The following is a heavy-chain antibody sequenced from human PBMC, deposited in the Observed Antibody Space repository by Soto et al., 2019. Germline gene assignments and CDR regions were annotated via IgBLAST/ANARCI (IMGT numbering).Heavy chain of an antibody. CDR3: AKLAYDASDSTNPHFDY. D-gene: IGHD3-22*01. Sequence: GGSLRLSCAASGFTFGSYGMHWVRQAPGKGLEWVAFISYHGTTKYYVDSVKGRFTISRDNSKNTLYLQMNSLRAEDTAVYYCAKLAYDASDSTNPHFDYWGQGTPVTVSS. V-gene: IGHV3-30*18. J-gene: IGHJ4*02. CDR1: GFTFGSYG. CDR2: ISYHGTTK.